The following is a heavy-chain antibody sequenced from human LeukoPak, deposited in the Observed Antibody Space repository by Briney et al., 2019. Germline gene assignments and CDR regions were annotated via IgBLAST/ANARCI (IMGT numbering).Heavy chain of an antibody. J-gene: IGHJ6*02. D-gene: IGHD1-14*01. Sequence: ASVKVSCKASGYTFTGYYMHWVRQAPGQGLEWMGWINPNSGDTNYAQKFQGRVTMTRDTSISTAYMELSRLRSDDTAVYYCARDIPGAPKYYYYGMDVWGQGTTVTVSS. CDR1: GYTFTGYY. CDR3: ARDIPGAPKYYYYGMDV. CDR2: INPNSGDT. V-gene: IGHV1-2*02.